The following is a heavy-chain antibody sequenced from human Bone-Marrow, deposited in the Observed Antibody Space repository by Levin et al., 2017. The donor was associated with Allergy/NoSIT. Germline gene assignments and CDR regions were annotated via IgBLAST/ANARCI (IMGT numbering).Heavy chain of an antibody. D-gene: IGHD3-9*01. Sequence: SETLSLTCAVYGGSFSGYYWSWIRQPPGKGLEWIGEINHSGSTNYNPSLKSRVTISVDTSKNQFSLKLSSVTAADTAVYYCARGPYYDILTGYYGTGCFDYWGQGTLVTVSS. J-gene: IGHJ4*02. CDR3: ARGPYYDILTGYYGTGCFDY. CDR1: GGSFSGYY. CDR2: INHSGST. V-gene: IGHV4-34*01.